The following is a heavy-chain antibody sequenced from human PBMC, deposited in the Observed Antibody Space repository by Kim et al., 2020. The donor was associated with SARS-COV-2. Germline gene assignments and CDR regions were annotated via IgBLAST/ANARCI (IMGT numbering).Heavy chain of an antibody. CDR3: ASSPYCSSTSCYGFVDY. Sequence: SVKVSCKASGGTFSSYAISWVRQAPGQGLEWMGGIIPIFGTANYAQKFQGRVTITADESTSTAYMELSSLRSEDTAVYYCASSPYCSSTSCYGFVDYWGQGTLVTVSS. V-gene: IGHV1-69*13. J-gene: IGHJ4*02. D-gene: IGHD2-2*01. CDR2: IIPIFGTA. CDR1: GGTFSSYA.